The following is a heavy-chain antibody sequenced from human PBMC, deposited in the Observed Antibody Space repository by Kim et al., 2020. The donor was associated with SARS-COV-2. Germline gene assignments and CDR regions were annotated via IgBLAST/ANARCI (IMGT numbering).Heavy chain of an antibody. V-gene: IGHV4-61*01. Sequence: SETLSLTCTVSGGSVSSGSYYWSWIRQPPGKGLEWIGYIYYSGSTNYNPSLKSRVTISVDTSKNQFSLKLSSVTAADTAVYYCASMGGVTVVTGDWYFDLWGRGTLVTVSS. CDR1: GGSVSSGSYY. CDR2: IYYSGST. J-gene: IGHJ2*01. D-gene: IGHD3-3*01. CDR3: ASMGGVTVVTGDWYFDL.